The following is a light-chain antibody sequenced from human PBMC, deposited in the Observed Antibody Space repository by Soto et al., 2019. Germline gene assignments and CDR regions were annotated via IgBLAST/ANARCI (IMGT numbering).Light chain of an antibody. Sequence: SYEVTQPPSVSVAPGKTARITCGGNNIGSKSVHWYQQKPGQAPVLVIYYDSDRPSGIPERFSGSNSGNTATLTISRVEAGDEADYYCQVWDSSSDHPVFGTGTKLTVL. CDR3: QVWDSSSDHPV. CDR2: YDS. J-gene: IGLJ1*01. CDR1: NIGSKS. V-gene: IGLV3-21*04.